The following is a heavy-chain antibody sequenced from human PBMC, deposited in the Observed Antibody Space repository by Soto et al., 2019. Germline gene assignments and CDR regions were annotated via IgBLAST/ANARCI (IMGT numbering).Heavy chain of an antibody. CDR2: IYYSGST. CDR3: ARASGDYFDY. D-gene: IGHD3-10*01. J-gene: IGHJ4*02. Sequence: QVQLQESGPGLVKPSQILSLACTVSDGSISSGYYWSWIRQHPGKGLEWIGYIYYSGSTYYNPSLKSRVTISVDTSKNQFSLKLSSVTAADTAVYYCARASGDYFDYWGQGTLVTVSS. CDR1: DGSISSGYY. V-gene: IGHV4-31*03.